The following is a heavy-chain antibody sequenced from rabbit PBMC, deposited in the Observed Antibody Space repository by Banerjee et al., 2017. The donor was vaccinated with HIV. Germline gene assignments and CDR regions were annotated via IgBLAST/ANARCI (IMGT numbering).Heavy chain of an antibody. V-gene: IGHV1S45*01. D-gene: IGHD6-1*01. CDR3: VRDGYAGSAYVAFTL. CDR1: GFTLSSSYW. Sequence: QQQLVESGGGLVKPEGSLTLTCTASGFTLSSSYWICWVRQAPGKGLEWIACIDAGGNGSTYYASWAKGRFTITKTSSTTVTLQMTSLTAADTATYFCVRDGYAGSAYVAFTLWGQGTLVTVS. CDR2: IDAGGNGST. J-gene: IGHJ4*01.